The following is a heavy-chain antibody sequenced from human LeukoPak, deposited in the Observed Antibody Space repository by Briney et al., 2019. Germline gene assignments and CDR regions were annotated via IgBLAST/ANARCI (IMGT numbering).Heavy chain of an antibody. Sequence: SETLSLTCTVSGGSISSYYWSWIRQPPGKGLEWIGYIYYSGSTNYNPSLKSRVTISVDTSKNQFSLKLSSVTAADTAVYYCARDLSYCSSTSCLRAFDIWGQGTMVTVSS. D-gene: IGHD2-2*01. CDR3: ARDLSYCSSTSCLRAFDI. V-gene: IGHV4-59*01. CDR1: GGSISSYY. CDR2: IYYSGST. J-gene: IGHJ3*02.